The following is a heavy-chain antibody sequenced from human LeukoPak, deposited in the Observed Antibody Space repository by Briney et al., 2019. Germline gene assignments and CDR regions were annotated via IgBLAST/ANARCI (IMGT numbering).Heavy chain of an antibody. V-gene: IGHV1-2*02. J-gene: IGHJ4*02. CDR3: AKDPPPLNYDILTGSPDY. CDR1: GYTFTGYY. D-gene: IGHD3-9*01. Sequence: GASVKVSCKASGYTFTGYYTHWVRQAPGQGLEWMGWINPNSGDTNYAQKFQGRVTMTRDTSISTAYMELSRLRSDDTAVYYCAKDPPPLNYDILTGSPDYWGQGTLVTVSS. CDR2: INPNSGDT.